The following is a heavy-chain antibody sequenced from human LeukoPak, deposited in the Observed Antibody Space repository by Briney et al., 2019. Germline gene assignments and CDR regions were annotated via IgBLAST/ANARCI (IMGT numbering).Heavy chain of an antibody. Sequence: SETLSLTCAVYGGSFSGYYWSWIRQPPGKGLEWIGEINHSGSTNYNPSLKSRVTISVDTSKNQFSLKLSSVTAADTAVYYCARLIPNYVWGSYRPSYFDYWGQGTLVTVSS. CDR3: ARLIPNYVWGSYRPSYFDY. V-gene: IGHV4-34*01. J-gene: IGHJ4*02. CDR1: GGSFSGYY. CDR2: INHSGST. D-gene: IGHD3-16*02.